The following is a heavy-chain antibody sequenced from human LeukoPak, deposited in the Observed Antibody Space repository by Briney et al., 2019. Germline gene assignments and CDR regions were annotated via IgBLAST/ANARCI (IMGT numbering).Heavy chain of an antibody. Sequence: SETLSLTCTVSGGSISSYYWSWIRQPPGKGLEWIGYIYYSGSTNYNPSLKSRVTISVDTSKNQFSLKLSSVTAADTAVYYCAKERIQLWQTGYNWFDPWGQGTLVTVSS. D-gene: IGHD5-18*01. CDR2: IYYSGST. V-gene: IGHV4-59*01. CDR1: GGSISSYY. J-gene: IGHJ5*02. CDR3: AKERIQLWQTGYNWFDP.